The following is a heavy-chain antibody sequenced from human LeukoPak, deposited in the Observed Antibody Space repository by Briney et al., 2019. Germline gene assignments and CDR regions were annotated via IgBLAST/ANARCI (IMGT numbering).Heavy chain of an antibody. Sequence: GGSLRLSCAASGFTFSSYGMHWVRQAPGKGLEWVAFIRYDGSNKYYADSVKGRFTISRDNSKNTLYLQMNSLRAEDTAVYYCASRGHGYCSSTSCYRGWFDPWGQGTLVTVSS. V-gene: IGHV3-30*02. D-gene: IGHD2-2*01. J-gene: IGHJ5*01. CDR2: IRYDGSNK. CDR1: GFTFSSYG. CDR3: ASRGHGYCSSTSCYRGWFDP.